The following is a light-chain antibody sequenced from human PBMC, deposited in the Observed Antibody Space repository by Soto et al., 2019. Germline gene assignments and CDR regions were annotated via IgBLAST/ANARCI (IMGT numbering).Light chain of an antibody. Sequence: QSVLTQPPSASGSPGQSVTISCTGTSSDVGGYNCVSWYQQHPGKAPKLMISEVSKRPSGVPDRFSGSKSGNTASLTVSGLQAEDEADYYCSSFAGNNNLVFGGGTKVTVL. CDR2: EVS. J-gene: IGLJ2*01. CDR3: SSFAGNNNLV. CDR1: SSDVGGYNC. V-gene: IGLV2-8*01.